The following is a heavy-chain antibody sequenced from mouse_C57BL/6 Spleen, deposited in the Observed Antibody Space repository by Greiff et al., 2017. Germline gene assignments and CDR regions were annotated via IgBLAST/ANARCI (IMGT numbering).Heavy chain of an antibody. CDR2: INYDGSST. CDR3: ARARVYYDYDGAFDY. J-gene: IGHJ2*01. CDR1: GFTFSDYY. Sequence: EVKLVESEGGLVQPGSSMKLSCTASGFTFSDYYMAWVRQVPEKGLEWVANINYDGSSTYYLDSLKSRFIISRDNAKNILYLQMSSLKSEDTATYYCARARVYYDYDGAFDYWGQGTTLTVSS. V-gene: IGHV5-16*01. D-gene: IGHD2-4*01.